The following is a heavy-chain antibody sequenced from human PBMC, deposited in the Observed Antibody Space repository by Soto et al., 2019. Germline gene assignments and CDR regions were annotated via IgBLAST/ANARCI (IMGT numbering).Heavy chain of an antibody. CDR1: GGSISSCGYY. CDR3: ATARRFGELSFNY. Sequence: PSETLSLTCTVSGGSISSCGYYWSWIRQHPGKGLEWIGYIYYSGSTYYNPSLKSRVTISVDTSKNQFSLKLSSVTAADTAVYYCATARRFGELSFNYWGQGTLVTVSS. J-gene: IGHJ4*02. V-gene: IGHV4-31*03. D-gene: IGHD3-10*01. CDR2: IYYSGST.